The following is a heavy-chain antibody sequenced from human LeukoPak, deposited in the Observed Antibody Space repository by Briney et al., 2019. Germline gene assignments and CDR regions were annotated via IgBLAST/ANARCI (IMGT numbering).Heavy chain of an antibody. CDR1: GFTFNTYE. CDR3: AKNGHGSGSYYPRTKYYFDY. D-gene: IGHD3-10*01. V-gene: IGHV3-48*03. CDR2: IDSTGNDL. J-gene: IGHJ4*02. Sequence: PGGSLRLSCAASGFTFNTYEMIWVRQAPGKGLEWLSFIDSTGNDLKYADSVKGRFTISRDNAKNSLHLQMNSLRAEDTAVYYCAKNGHGSGSYYPRTKYYFDYWGQGTLVTVSS.